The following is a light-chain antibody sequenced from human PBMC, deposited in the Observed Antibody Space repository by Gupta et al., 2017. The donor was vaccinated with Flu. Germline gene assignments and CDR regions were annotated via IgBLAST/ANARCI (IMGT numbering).Light chain of an antibody. J-gene: IGKJ1*01. V-gene: IGKV1-39*01. CDR2: SAS. Sequence: PASLSASVRDRVTISCRASENISDYLSWYQQRPGRAPKLLIYSASTLQTGVPSRFRGSRSGTDFTLTITSLQPEDFATYFCLQSYMTPRTFGPGTRVEIK. CDR1: ENISDY. CDR3: LQSYMTPRT.